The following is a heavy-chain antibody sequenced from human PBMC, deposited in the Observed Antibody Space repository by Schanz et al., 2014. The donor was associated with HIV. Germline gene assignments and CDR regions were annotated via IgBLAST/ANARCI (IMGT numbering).Heavy chain of an antibody. D-gene: IGHD1-20*01. CDR2: INWNSGDI. J-gene: IGHJ6*02. CDR1: GFDFGNYG. V-gene: IGHV3-9*01. Sequence: EVQLVESGGGLVQPGRSLRISCAASGFDFGNYGMHWVRQVPGKGLEWVSGINWNSGDIGYADSVKGRFTISRDNAKNSLYLQMNSLRVEDTALYYCARDKGDNWAGYYYYYGMDVWGQGTTVTVSS. CDR3: ARDKGDNWAGYYYYYGMDV.